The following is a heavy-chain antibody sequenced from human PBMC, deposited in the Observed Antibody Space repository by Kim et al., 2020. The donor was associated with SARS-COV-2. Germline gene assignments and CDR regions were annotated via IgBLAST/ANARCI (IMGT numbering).Heavy chain of an antibody. D-gene: IGHD2-2*01. CDR3: VKATSRRRDLDAMGV. CDR1: GFSFSSYG. CDR2: LSTSGGTT. J-gene: IGHJ6*02. V-gene: IGHV3-23*01. Sequence: GGSLRLSCAASGFSFSSYGMSWVRQVPGKGLQWVAGLSTSGGTTYYADSVKGRFTISRDNSKNTLYLQMHSLRIDDDTAVYYCVKATSRRRDLDAMGVWGQGTTVTVSS.